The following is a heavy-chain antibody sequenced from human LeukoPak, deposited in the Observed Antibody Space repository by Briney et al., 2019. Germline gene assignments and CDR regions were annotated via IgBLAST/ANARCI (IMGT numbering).Heavy chain of an antibody. D-gene: IGHD4-17*01. CDR1: RFTFSTYT. Sequence: GGSPRLSCAASRFTFSTYTMNWVRQAPGKGLEWVSSISSSSSYIYYADSVKGRFTISRDNAKNSLYLQMNTLRAEDTAVYCCARDRTTVTTFDYWGQGTLVTVSS. CDR2: ISSSSSYI. J-gene: IGHJ4*02. V-gene: IGHV3-21*01. CDR3: ARDRTTVTTFDY.